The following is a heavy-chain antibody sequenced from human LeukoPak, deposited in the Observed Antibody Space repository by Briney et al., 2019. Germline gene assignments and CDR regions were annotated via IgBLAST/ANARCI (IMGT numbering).Heavy chain of an antibody. CDR1: GFTFSDYY. J-gene: IGHJ3*02. D-gene: IGHD3-3*01. Sequence: GGSLRLSCAASGFTFSDYYMSWIRQAPGKGLEWVSYISSSGSTIYYADSVKGRFTISRDNAKNSLYLQMNSLRAEDTAVYCCARWARFLEWFGDAFDIWGQGTMVTVSS. CDR2: ISSSGSTI. CDR3: ARWARFLEWFGDAFDI. V-gene: IGHV3-11*01.